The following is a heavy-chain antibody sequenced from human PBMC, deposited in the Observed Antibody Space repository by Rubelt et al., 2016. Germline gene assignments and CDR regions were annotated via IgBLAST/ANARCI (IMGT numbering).Heavy chain of an antibody. J-gene: IGHJ4*02. CDR2: INHGGST. Sequence: QLQLQESGPGLVKPSETLSLTCTVSGDSISISTYFWGWIRQPPGKGLEWIGEINHGGSTNHNPSLKSRVTIAVDTSKNQFSLRLSSVTAADTAVYYCARSSGYDYVYDYWGQGTLVTVSS. CDR1: GDSISISTYF. CDR3: ARSSGYDYVYDY. V-gene: IGHV4-39*01. D-gene: IGHD5-12*01.